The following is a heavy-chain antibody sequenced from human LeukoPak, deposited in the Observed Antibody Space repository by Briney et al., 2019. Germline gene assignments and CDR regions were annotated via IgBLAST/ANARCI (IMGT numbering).Heavy chain of an antibody. Sequence: EASVKVSCTASGGTFSSYAISWVRQAPGQGLEWMGGIIPIFGTANYAQKFQGRVTITADESTSTAYMELSSLRSEDTAVYYCARTVGYCSSTSCYFVYWGQGTLVTVSS. J-gene: IGHJ4*02. CDR3: ARTVGYCSSTSCYFVY. CDR2: IIPIFGTA. D-gene: IGHD2-2*01. V-gene: IGHV1-69*13. CDR1: GGTFSSYA.